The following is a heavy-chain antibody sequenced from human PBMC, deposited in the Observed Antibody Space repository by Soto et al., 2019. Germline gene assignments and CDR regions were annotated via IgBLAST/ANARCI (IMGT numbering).Heavy chain of an antibody. V-gene: IGHV3-66*01. CDR3: VGPGEQHRY. D-gene: IGHD3-16*01. J-gene: IGHJ4*02. CDR2: IYSGGST. CDR1: GFTVSSNH. Sequence: EVQLVESGGGLVQPGGSLRLSCAASGFTVSSNHMSWVRQAPGKGLEWVSLIYSGGSTYYADSVKGRFTFSRDNSKNTLYLQMNSLRVEDTAVYYCVGPGEQHRYWGQGTLVTVSS.